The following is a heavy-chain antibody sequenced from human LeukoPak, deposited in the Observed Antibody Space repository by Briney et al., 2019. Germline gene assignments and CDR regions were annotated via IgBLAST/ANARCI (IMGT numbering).Heavy chain of an antibody. D-gene: IGHD1-26*01. V-gene: IGHV4-59*01. CDR2: IFGSGDF. CDR3: AREKDTGSSHAKIRYDI. J-gene: IGHJ3*02. Sequence: SETLSLTCTVSGGSISDYYWSWIRQPPGKGLEWIGWIFGSGDFNYNPSLKSRLSTSVDTSNNQFSLKLTSATAADTAVYYCAREKDTGSSHAKIRYDIWGQGTMVTVSS. CDR1: GGSISDYY.